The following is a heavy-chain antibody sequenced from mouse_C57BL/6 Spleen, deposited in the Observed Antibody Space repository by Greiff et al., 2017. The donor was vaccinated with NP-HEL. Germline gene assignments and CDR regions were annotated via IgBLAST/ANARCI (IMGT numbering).Heavy chain of an antibody. V-gene: IGHV5-12*01. CDR3: SRAYYSNLDWYFDV. CDR2: ISNGGGST. J-gene: IGHJ1*03. Sequence: EVKLVESGGGLVQPGGSLKLSCAASGFTFSDYYMYWVRQTPEKRLEWVAYISNGGGSTYYPDTVKGRFTISRDNAKNTLYLQMSRLKSEDTAMYYCSRAYYSNLDWYFDVWVTGTTVTVSS. D-gene: IGHD2-5*01. CDR1: GFTFSDYY.